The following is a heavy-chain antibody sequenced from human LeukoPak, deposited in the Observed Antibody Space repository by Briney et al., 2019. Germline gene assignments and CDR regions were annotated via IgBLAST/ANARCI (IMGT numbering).Heavy chain of an antibody. Sequence: SETLSLTCAVYGGSFSGYYWSWIRQPPGKGLEWIGEINHSGSTNYNPSLKSRVTISVDMSKNQFSLKLSSVTAADTAVYYCARGRFWWELLSTGIAFDIWGQGTMVTVSS. V-gene: IGHV4-34*01. CDR3: ARGRFWWELLSTGIAFDI. CDR2: INHSGST. D-gene: IGHD1-26*01. J-gene: IGHJ3*02. CDR1: GGSFSGYY.